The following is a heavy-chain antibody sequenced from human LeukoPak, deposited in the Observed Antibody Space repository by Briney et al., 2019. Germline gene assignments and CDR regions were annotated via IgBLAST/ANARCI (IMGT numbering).Heavy chain of an antibody. D-gene: IGHD3-22*01. J-gene: IGHJ4*02. Sequence: PSETLSLTCTVSGGSISSSYYWGWIRQPPGKGLEWIGSMYYSGSTYYNPPLKSRVTISVDTSKNQFSLKLSSVTAADTAVYYCARQYYYNRAIYSKLDYWGQGTLVTVSS. CDR3: ARQYYYNRAIYSKLDY. CDR2: MYYSGST. V-gene: IGHV4-39*01. CDR1: GGSISSSYY.